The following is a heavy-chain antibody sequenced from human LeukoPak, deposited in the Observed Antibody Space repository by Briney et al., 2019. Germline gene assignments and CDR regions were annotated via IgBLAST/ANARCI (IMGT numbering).Heavy chain of an antibody. CDR1: GGSVSSGSYY. CDR2: IYYRGST. J-gene: IGHJ4*02. D-gene: IGHD3-10*01. V-gene: IGHV4-61*01. Sequence: SETLSLTCTVSGGSVSSGSYYWSWIRQPPGKGLEWIGYIYYRGSTNCNPSLKSRVTISVDTSKNQFSLKLSSVTAADTAVYYCASGGPYYYGSGSYPHWGQGTLVTVSS. CDR3: ASGGPYYYGSGSYPH.